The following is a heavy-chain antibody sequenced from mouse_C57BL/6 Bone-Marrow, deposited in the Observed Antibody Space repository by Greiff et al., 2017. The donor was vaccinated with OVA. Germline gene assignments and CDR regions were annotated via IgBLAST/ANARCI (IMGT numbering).Heavy chain of an antibody. V-gene: IGHV14-4*01. J-gene: IGHJ2*01. Sequence: EVQLQESGAELVRPGASVKLSCTASGFNIKDDYMHWVKQRPEQGLEWIGWIDPENGYTEYASKFQGKATITADTSSNTAYLQLSSLTSEDTAVYYCTYPGTWDLCFDYWGQGTTLTVSS. CDR1: GFNIKDDY. CDR3: TYPGTWDLCFDY. D-gene: IGHD4-1*01. CDR2: IDPENGYT.